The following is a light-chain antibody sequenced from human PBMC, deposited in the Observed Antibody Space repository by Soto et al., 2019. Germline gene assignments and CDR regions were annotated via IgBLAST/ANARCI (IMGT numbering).Light chain of an antibody. V-gene: IGKV3-11*01. J-gene: IGKJ5*01. CDR3: QQHDYWPVT. CDR1: QSVSAY. Sequence: EIVVTQSPATLSLSPGERATPSCRASQSVSAYLAWYQQKPGQAPRLLIYDMSTRAAGIPARFSGSGSGTEFTLTISSLEPEDFAIYYCQQHDYWPVTFGQGTRLEI. CDR2: DMS.